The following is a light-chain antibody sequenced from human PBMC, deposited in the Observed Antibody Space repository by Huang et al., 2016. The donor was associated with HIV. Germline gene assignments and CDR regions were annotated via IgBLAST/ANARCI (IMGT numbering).Light chain of an antibody. CDR1: QNISSW. V-gene: IGKV1-5*03. CDR3: QYGET. J-gene: IGKJ1*01. Sequence: IQLTQSTSTLSASVGDRRTTTCRASQNISSWLAWYQQKPGKDAKLLIYKISRLESGVPSRFSGSGSGTKFTLTINSLQPDDIGTYYCQYGETFGQGSKVEVK. CDR2: KIS.